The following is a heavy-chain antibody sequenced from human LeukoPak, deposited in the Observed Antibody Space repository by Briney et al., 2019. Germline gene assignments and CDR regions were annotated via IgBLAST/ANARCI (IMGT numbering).Heavy chain of an antibody. CDR3: AREVWGASAARRWFDP. Sequence: RASVKVSCKASGYTFTSYGISWVRQAPGQGLEWMGWISAYNGNTNYAQKLQGRVTMTTDTSTSTAYMELRSLRSDDTAVYYCAREVWGASAARRWFDPWGQGTLVTVSS. J-gene: IGHJ5*02. D-gene: IGHD6-13*01. CDR1: GYTFTSYG. V-gene: IGHV1-18*01. CDR2: ISAYNGNT.